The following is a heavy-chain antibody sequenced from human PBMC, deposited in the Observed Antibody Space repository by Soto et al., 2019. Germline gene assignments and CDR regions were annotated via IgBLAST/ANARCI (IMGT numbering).Heavy chain of an antibody. V-gene: IGHV3-15*01. D-gene: IGHD6-13*01. CDR1: GFIFNDAW. J-gene: IGHJ4*02. Sequence: EVQLVESGGGLVKPGGSLRLSCAASGFIFNDAWMNWVRQAPGKGLEWVGRIRSESDGGTTDYAAPVKDRFIISREDSKNIVYLQMDSLKTEDPAVYFCTTGWSSKDYWGQGTLVNVSS. CDR2: IRSESDGGTT. CDR3: TTGWSSKDY.